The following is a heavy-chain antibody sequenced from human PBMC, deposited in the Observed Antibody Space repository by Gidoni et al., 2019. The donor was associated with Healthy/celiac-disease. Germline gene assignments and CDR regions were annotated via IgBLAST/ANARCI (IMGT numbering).Heavy chain of an antibody. CDR2: IIPIFGTA. D-gene: IGHD2-21*02. CDR1: GGTFSSYA. CDR3: AREDCGGDCYFDAFDI. J-gene: IGHJ3*02. V-gene: IGHV1-69*01. Sequence: VKVSCKASGGTFSSYAISWVRQAPGQGLEWMGGIIPIFGTANYAKKFQGRVTISADESTSTAYMELSSLRSEDTAVYYCAREDCGGDCYFDAFDIWGQGTMVTVSS.